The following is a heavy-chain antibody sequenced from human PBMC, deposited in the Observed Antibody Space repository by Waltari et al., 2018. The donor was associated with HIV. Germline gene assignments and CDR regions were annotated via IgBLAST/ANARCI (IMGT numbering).Heavy chain of an antibody. Sequence: EVQLVESGGDLVQPGGSLRLSCAASGFTFSSYWMHWVRQAPGKGLVWGLRIGTGGSTTTYADSVKGRFTSSRDNAKNILYLQMNSLRVEDTAVYYCARDVAGRGGYWGQGTLVSVSS. CDR1: GFTFSSYW. D-gene: IGHD3-3*01. V-gene: IGHV3-74*01. J-gene: IGHJ4*02. CDR2: IGTGGSTT. CDR3: ARDVAGRGGY.